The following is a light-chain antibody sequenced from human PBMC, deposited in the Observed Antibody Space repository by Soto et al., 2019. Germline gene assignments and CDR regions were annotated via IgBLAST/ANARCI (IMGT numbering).Light chain of an antibody. V-gene: IGLV1-51*01. CDR2: DNN. J-gene: IGLJ7*01. Sequence: QSVLTQPPSVSAAPGQKVTISCSGSNSNIGNNYVSWYQQVPGTAPKLLIYDNNKRPPGIPDRFSGSKSGTSATLDITGLQTGDEADYYCGTWDSSLSTPVLGGGTQLTVL. CDR3: GTWDSSLSTPV. CDR1: NSNIGNNY.